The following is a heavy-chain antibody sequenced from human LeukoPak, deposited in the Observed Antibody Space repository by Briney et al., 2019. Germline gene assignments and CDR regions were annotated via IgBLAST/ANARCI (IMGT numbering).Heavy chain of an antibody. CDR2: INSNSGGT. J-gene: IGHJ4*02. CDR3: ARGDGDYSPFYFDY. D-gene: IGHD4-17*01. Sequence: VASVKVSFKASGYTFTVDYMHWVRQAPGQGLEWMGWINSNSGGTNYAQKFQGRVTMTRDTSISTAYMELSRLTSDDTAVYYCARGDGDYSPFYFDYWGLGTLVTVSS. CDR1: GYTFTVDY. V-gene: IGHV1-2*02.